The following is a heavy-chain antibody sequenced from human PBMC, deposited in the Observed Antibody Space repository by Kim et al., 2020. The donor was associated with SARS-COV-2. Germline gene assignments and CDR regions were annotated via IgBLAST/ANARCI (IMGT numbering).Heavy chain of an antibody. CDR2: ISGSGGST. D-gene: IGHD3-22*01. V-gene: IGHV3-23*01. J-gene: IGHJ4*02. Sequence: GGSLRLSCAASGFTFSSYAMSWVRQAPGKGLEWVSAISGSGGSTYSADSAKGRFTISRDNSKNTLYLQMNSLSAEHTAVYYCAKGERITMIVVVTLFDYWGGGTLDTVPS. CDR3: AKGERITMIVVVTLFDY. CDR1: GFTFSSYA.